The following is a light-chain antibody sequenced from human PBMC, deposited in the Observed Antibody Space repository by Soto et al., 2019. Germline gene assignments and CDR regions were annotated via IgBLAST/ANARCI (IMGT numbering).Light chain of an antibody. Sequence: EIVMTQSPATLSVSPGERVTFSCRASQSVTSNLAWYQHKPGQAPRLLISGASTGATGIPARFSGSGSGTEFTLTINSLQSEDFAIDYCHQNHTWPVTFGGGTKVEIK. J-gene: IGKJ4*01. CDR1: QSVTSN. V-gene: IGKV3-15*01. CDR2: GAS. CDR3: HQNHTWPVT.